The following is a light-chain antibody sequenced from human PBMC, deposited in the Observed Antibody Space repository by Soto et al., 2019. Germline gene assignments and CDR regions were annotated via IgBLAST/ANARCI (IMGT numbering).Light chain of an antibody. CDR1: QSVSSSY. J-gene: IGKJ1*01. V-gene: IGKV3-20*01. CDR3: QQDDSSPRT. Sequence: EIVLTQSPGTLSLSPGERATLSCRASQSVSSSYLAWYQQKPGQAPSLLIYGASSRATGIPDRFSGSGSGTDFTLTISREEPEDFAVYYWQQDDSSPRTFGQGTKVEI. CDR2: GAS.